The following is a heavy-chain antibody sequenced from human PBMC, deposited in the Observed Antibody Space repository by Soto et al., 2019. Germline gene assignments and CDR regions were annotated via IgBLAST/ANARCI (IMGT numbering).Heavy chain of an antibody. V-gene: IGHV1-69*12. CDR3: PRKPTDYYYYGMDV. CDR1: GGTFSSYA. CDR2: IIPIFGTA. J-gene: IGHJ6*02. Sequence: QVQLVQSGAEVKKPGSSVKVSCKASGGTFSSYAISWVRQAPGQGLEWMGGIIPIFGTADYAQKFQGRVTITADEPTRTDNKELSSFRSEDTAVYYCPRKPTDYYYYGMDVWGQGTTVTVSS.